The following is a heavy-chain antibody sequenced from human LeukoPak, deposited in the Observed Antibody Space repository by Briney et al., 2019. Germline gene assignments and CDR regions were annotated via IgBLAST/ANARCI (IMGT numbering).Heavy chain of an antibody. J-gene: IGHJ4*02. V-gene: IGHV3-66*01. Sequence: PGGSLRLSCAASGFTVSSNYMSWVRQAPGKGLEWVSVIYSGGSTYYADSVKGRFTISRDNSKNTLYLQMNSLRAEDTAVYYCARTQYSSSWYEGGYFDYWGQGTLVTVSS. CDR2: IYSGGST. CDR1: GFTVSSNY. D-gene: IGHD6-13*01. CDR3: ARTQYSSSWYEGGYFDY.